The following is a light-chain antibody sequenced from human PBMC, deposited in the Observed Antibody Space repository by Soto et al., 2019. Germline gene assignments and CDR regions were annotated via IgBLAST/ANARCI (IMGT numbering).Light chain of an antibody. J-gene: IGLJ1*01. V-gene: IGLV2-14*03. Sequence: QSVLTRPSSVSVSPGQSITISCTGTSSDVGGYNYVSWYQQHPGKAPKLMIYDVSNRPSGVSYRFSGSKSGNTASLTISGLQAEDEADYYCSSYTSSSTLYVFGTGTKVTVL. CDR2: DVS. CDR3: SSYTSSSTLYV. CDR1: SSDVGGYNY.